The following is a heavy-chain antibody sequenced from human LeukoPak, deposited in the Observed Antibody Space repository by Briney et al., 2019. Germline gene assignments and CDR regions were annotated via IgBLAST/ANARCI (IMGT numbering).Heavy chain of an antibody. CDR2: ISYDGSNE. D-gene: IGHD1-14*01. V-gene: IGHV3-30-3*01. Sequence: GGSLRLSCAASGFTFSDYAMHWVRQAPGKGLEWVALISYDGSNESYEDSVKGRFTISRDNSRSTLYLQMSSLRSEDTAVYYCARDPLNRRWGSYYFDYWGLGTLVTVSS. CDR3: ARDPLNRRWGSYYFDY. J-gene: IGHJ4*02. CDR1: GFTFSDYA.